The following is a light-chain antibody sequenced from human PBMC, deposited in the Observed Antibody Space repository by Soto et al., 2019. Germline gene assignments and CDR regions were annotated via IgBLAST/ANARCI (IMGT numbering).Light chain of an antibody. CDR2: GAT. CDR1: QSINIY. J-gene: IGKJ3*01. Sequence: DIQMTQSPSSLSASVGDRVTIACRASQSINIYLNWYQQKPGRAPKLLIYGATTLHSGVPSRFSADGSRTDFNLTSSGLQPEDFATYYSQQSSSGPPFTFGPGTKVDIK. V-gene: IGKV1-39*01. CDR3: QQSSSGPPFT.